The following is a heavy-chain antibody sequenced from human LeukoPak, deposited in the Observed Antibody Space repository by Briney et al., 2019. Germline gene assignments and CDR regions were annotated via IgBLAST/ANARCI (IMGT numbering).Heavy chain of an antibody. D-gene: IGHD6-19*01. V-gene: IGHV3-7*03. Sequence: GGSLRLSCAASGFTFRKYWMDWVRQSPGKGLEWVANIKEDGSDKYYVDSVKGRFTISRDNAKNSLYLQMNSLRAEDTAVYYCARNSGWFRFDYWGQGTLVTVSS. CDR3: ARNSGWFRFDY. CDR2: IKEDGSDK. CDR1: GFTFRKYW. J-gene: IGHJ4*02.